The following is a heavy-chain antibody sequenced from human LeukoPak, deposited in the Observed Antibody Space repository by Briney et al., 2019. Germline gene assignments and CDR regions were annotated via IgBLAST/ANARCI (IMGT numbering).Heavy chain of an antibody. D-gene: IGHD2-2*01. J-gene: IGHJ4*02. V-gene: IGHV3-23*01. CDR2: ISGSGGST. CDR1: GFTFSSYA. Sequence: GGSLRLSCAASGFTFSSYAMSWVRQAPGKGLEWVSAISGSGGSTYYADSVKGRFTISRDNSKNTLYLQMNSLRAEDTAVYYCANKWGVDVVPPLFDYWGQGTLVTVSS. CDR3: ANKWGVDVVPPLFDY.